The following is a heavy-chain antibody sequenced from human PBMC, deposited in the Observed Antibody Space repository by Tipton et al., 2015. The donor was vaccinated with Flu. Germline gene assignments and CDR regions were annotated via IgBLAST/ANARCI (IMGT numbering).Heavy chain of an antibody. J-gene: IGHJ6*02. Sequence: SLRLSCAASGFTFRTYGMHWVRQSPDKGLEWVATIWYDGSNKNYADSVKGRFDISRDNSKNTLYLQMNSLRAEDTAVYYCANVNNSSPGCFYYYGMDVWGQGTTVTVSS. V-gene: IGHV3-33*06. CDR3: ANVNNSSPGCFYYYGMDV. CDR2: IWYDGSNK. D-gene: IGHD3-10*01. CDR1: GFTFRTYG.